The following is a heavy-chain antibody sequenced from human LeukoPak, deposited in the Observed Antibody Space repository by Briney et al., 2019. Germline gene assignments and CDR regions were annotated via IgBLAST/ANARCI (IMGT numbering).Heavy chain of an antibody. J-gene: IGHJ3*02. V-gene: IGHV1-18*01. CDR1: GYTFTSYG. Sequence: ASVKVSCKASGYTFTSYGISWVRQAPGQGLEWMGWISAYNGNTNYAQKLQGRVTMTTDTSTSTAYMELRSLRSDDTAVYYCARLTYYDFWSGYNYAFDIWGQGTMVTVSS. D-gene: IGHD3-3*01. CDR3: ARLTYYDFWSGYNYAFDI. CDR2: ISAYNGNT.